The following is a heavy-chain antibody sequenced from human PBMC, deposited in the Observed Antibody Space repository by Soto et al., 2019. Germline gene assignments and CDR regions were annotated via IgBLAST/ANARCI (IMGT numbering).Heavy chain of an antibody. J-gene: IGHJ4*02. D-gene: IGHD3-9*01. CDR2: ISSSSSTR. CDR1: GFTFSRYS. V-gene: IGHV3-48*01. CDR3: ARDLPGRGYFDWLYTDS. Sequence: EVQLVESGGGLVQPGGSLRLSCAASGFTFSRYSMNWVRQAPGKGLEWVAYISSSSSTRYYADSVKGRFTISRDNAKNSLYLQMNSLRPEDTAVYYCARDLPGRGYFDWLYTDSWGQGTLVTISS.